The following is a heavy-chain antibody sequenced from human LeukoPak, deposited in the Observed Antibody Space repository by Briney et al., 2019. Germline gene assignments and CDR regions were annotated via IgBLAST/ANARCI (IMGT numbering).Heavy chain of an antibody. CDR3: ASSSYCSGGSCYAFDY. J-gene: IGHJ4*02. V-gene: IGHV4-34*01. CDR1: GGSFSGYY. CDR2: INHSGST. Sequence: PSETLSLTCAVYGGSFSGYYWSWIRQPPGKGLEWIGEINHSGSTNYNPSLKSRVTISVDTSKNQFSLKLSSVTAADTAVYYCASSSYCSGGSCYAFDYWGQGTLVTVSS. D-gene: IGHD2-15*01.